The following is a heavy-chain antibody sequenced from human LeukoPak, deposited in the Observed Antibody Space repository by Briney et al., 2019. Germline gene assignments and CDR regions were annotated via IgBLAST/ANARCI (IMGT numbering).Heavy chain of an antibody. CDR1: GFTFSDYW. CDR3: ATPLRAATGYWYFDF. Sequence: SGGSLRLSCAASGFTFSDYWMSWVRQAPGKGLEWVANIKHDGSEKYYVDSVEGRFTISRDNAKNSLYLQMNSLRPEDTAIFYCATPLRAATGYWYFDFWGRGALVTVSS. V-gene: IGHV3-7*01. CDR2: IKHDGSEK. J-gene: IGHJ2*01. D-gene: IGHD6-13*01.